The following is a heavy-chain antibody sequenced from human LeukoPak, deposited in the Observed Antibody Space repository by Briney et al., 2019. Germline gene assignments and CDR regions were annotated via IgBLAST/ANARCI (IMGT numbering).Heavy chain of an antibody. CDR3: ARHSSGYY. V-gene: IGHV3-7*01. D-gene: IGHD3-22*01. CDR2: IKEDGSEK. Sequence: GGSLRLSSAASGFKFSSDWMSWVRQAPGKGLEWVANIKEDGSEKYYVDSVRGRFTISRDNAKNSLYLQMNSLRAEDTAVYYCARHSSGYYWGQGTLVTVSS. CDR1: GFKFSSDW. J-gene: IGHJ4*02.